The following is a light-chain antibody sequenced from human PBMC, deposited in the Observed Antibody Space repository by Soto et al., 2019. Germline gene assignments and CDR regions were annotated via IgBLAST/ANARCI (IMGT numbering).Light chain of an antibody. CDR2: GAS. Sequence: EIVMTQSPATLSVSPGGRATLSCSASQSVTSNLAWYQQKPGQAPRLLIYGASTRATDIPARFSGSGSGIEFTLTISSLQFEDFAVYYCQQYSKWPRTFGQGTKVDIK. V-gene: IGKV3-15*01. CDR1: QSVTSN. CDR3: QQYSKWPRT. J-gene: IGKJ1*01.